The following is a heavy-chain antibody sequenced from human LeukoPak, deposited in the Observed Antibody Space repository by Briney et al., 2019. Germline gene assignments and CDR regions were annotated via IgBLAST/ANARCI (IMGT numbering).Heavy chain of an antibody. V-gene: IGHV4-59*01. Sequence: PSETLSLTCTVSGXSLSSYYWSWIRQPPGKGLEWIGYIYYSGSADYNPSLKSRVTMSVDTSKNQFSLKLSSVTAADTAVYYCARDKQPGDNWGQGTLVTVSS. CDR2: IYYSGSA. CDR3: ARDKQPGDN. CDR1: GXSLSSYY. J-gene: IGHJ4*02. D-gene: IGHD5-18*01.